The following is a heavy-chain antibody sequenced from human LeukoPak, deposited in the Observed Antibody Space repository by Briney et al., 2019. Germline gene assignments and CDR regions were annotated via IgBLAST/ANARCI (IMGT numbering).Heavy chain of an antibody. V-gene: IGHV1-58*01. Sequence: ASVKVSCKASGFTVTSSAVQWVGQAGGQRLEGIGWIVVGSGKTNYEQKFQERVTITRDMSISTVYMEFSSLRSEDTAVYYCAAAQNYYGSGGEYFQHWGQGTLVTVSS. CDR1: GFTVTSSA. CDR3: AAAQNYYGSGGEYFQH. J-gene: IGHJ1*01. D-gene: IGHD3-10*01. CDR2: IVVGSGKT.